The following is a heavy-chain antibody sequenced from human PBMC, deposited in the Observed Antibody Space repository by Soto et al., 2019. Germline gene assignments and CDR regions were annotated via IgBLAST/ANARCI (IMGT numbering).Heavy chain of an antibody. V-gene: IGHV3-23*01. Sequence: GGSLRLSCAASGFTFSSYAMSWVRQAPGKGLEWVSAISGSGGSTYYADSVKGRFTISRDNSKNTLYLQMNSLRAEDTAVYYCAKDIDSSGYYQGAFDIWGQGTMVTVSS. D-gene: IGHD3-22*01. CDR1: GFTFSSYA. CDR2: ISGSGGST. CDR3: AKDIDSSGYYQGAFDI. J-gene: IGHJ3*02.